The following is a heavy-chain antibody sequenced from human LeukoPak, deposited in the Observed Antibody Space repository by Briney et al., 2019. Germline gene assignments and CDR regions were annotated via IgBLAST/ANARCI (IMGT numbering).Heavy chain of an antibody. Sequence: GGSLRLSCAAPGLSVSSLYLSWVRQAPGKGLEWVSVIYATNTTYYADSVKGRFTISRDKSKNTLYLQMNSLRAEDTAVYYCARVVQWPGHLDYWGQGTLVTVSS. CDR1: GLSVSSLY. J-gene: IGHJ4*02. CDR2: IYATNTT. CDR3: ARVVQWPGHLDY. D-gene: IGHD6-19*01. V-gene: IGHV3-66*01.